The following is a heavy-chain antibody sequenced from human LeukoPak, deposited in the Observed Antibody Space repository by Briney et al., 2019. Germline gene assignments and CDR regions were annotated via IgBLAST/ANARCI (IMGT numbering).Heavy chain of an antibody. CDR1: GYTFTSYG. D-gene: IGHD3-22*01. Sequence: ASVKVSCKASGYTFTSYGISWVRQAPGQGLEWMGWISAYNGNTNYAQKLQGRVTMTTDTSTSTAYMELRSLRSDDTAVYYCARGRPYYDSSGYPRYWGQGTLVTVSS. CDR3: ARGRPYYDSSGYPRY. J-gene: IGHJ4*02. V-gene: IGHV1-18*01. CDR2: ISAYNGNT.